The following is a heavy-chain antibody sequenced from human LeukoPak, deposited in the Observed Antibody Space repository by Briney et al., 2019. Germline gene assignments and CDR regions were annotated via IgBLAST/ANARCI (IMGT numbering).Heavy chain of an antibody. CDR1: GGSISSGDYY. J-gene: IGHJ3*02. CDR2: IYYSGST. CDR3: ARVDNPAGAFDI. V-gene: IGHV4-30-4*01. Sequence: PSETLSLTCTVSGGSISSGDYYWRWIRQPPGKGLEWIGYIYYSGSTYYNPSLKSRVTISVDTSKNQFSLKLSSVTAADTAVYYCARVDNPAGAFDIWGQGTMVTVSS. D-gene: IGHD1-1*01.